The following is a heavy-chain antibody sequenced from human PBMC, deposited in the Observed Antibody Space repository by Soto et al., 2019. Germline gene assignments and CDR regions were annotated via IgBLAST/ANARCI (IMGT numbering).Heavy chain of an antibody. CDR3: ARLNNSTWYFDY. CDR2: ISGGGGST. V-gene: IGHV3-23*01. J-gene: IGHJ4*02. Sequence: EVQLLESGGGLVQPGESLRLSCAASGFTLSSYARSWVRQAPGKGLEWVSAISGGGGSTYYADSVKGRFTISRDNSKNTLYLQMNSLRAEDTAVYYCARLNNSTWYFDYWGQGTLVPVSS. D-gene: IGHD6-13*01. CDR1: GFTLSSYA.